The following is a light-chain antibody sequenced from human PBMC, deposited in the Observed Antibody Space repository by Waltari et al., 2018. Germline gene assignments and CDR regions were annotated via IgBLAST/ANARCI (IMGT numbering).Light chain of an antibody. CDR3: SAWDSSLSAHV. Sequence: QAGLTQPPSVSKGLRQTATLTCTGNSNNVGNQGAAWLQQHQGHPPKLLSYRNNNLPSGISERFSASRSGNTASLTITGLQPEDEADYYCSAWDSSLSAHVFGSGTKVTVL. V-gene: IGLV10-54*04. J-gene: IGLJ6*01. CDR2: RNN. CDR1: SNNVGNQG.